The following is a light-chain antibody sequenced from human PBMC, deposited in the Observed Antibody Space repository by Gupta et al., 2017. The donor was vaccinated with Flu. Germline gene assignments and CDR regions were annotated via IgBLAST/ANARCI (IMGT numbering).Light chain of an antibody. Sequence: QSALTQPSAVSGSPGPSILISCPGTSSDVGGYNYVSWYQQPPGKAPKLMIYEVSNRPSGVSNRFSGSKSGNTASLTISGLQAEDEADYYCSSYTSSSTVVFGGGTKLTVL. CDR1: SSDVGGYNY. V-gene: IGLV2-14*01. CDR3: SSYTSSSTVV. CDR2: EVS. J-gene: IGLJ2*01.